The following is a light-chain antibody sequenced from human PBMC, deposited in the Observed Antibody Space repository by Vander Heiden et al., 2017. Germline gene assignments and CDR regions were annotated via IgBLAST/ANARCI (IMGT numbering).Light chain of an antibody. CDR2: EVS. Sequence: QSALTQPASVSGSPGQSITISCTGTSSDVGGYNYVSWYQQHPGKAHKLMIYEVSKRPSGVSNRFSGSKSGNTASLTISGLQAEDEADYYCSSYTSSSTLVFGGGTKLTVL. CDR3: SSYTSSSTLV. CDR1: SSDVGGYNY. V-gene: IGLV2-14*01. J-gene: IGLJ2*01.